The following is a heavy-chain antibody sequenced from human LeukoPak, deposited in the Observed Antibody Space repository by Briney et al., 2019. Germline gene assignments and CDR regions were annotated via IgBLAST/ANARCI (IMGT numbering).Heavy chain of an antibody. D-gene: IGHD2-15*01. CDR3: ASGGYCSGGSCYPGYFDY. CDR1: GGTFSSYA. Sequence: ASVKVSCKASGGTFSSYAISWVRQAPGQGLEWMGGIIPIFGTANYAQKFQGRVTITADKSTSTAYMELSSLRSEDTAVYYCASGGYCSGGSCYPGYFDYWGRGTLVTVSS. J-gene: IGHJ4*02. CDR2: IIPIFGTA. V-gene: IGHV1-69*06.